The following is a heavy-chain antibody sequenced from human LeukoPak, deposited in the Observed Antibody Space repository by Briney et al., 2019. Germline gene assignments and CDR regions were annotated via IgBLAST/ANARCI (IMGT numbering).Heavy chain of an antibody. CDR2: INAGNGNT. CDR1: GYTFTSYS. CDR3: ARGSNLYSSSSLGDAFDI. D-gene: IGHD6-13*01. Sequence: PEASVKVSCKASGYTFTSYSMHWVRQAPGQTLEWMGWINAGNGNTKFSQKFQGRVTITRDTSASTAYMELSSLRSEDTAVYYCARGSNLYSSSSLGDAFDIWGQGTMVTVSS. J-gene: IGHJ3*02. V-gene: IGHV1-3*01.